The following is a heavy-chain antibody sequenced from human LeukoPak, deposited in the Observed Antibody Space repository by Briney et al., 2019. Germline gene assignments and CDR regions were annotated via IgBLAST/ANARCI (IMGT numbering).Heavy chain of an antibody. V-gene: IGHV3-33*06. D-gene: IGHD6-13*01. Sequence: PGGSLRLSCAASGFTFSSYGMHWVRQAPGKGLEWVAVIWYDGSNKYYADSVKGRFTISRDNSKNTLYLQMNSLRAEDTAVYYCAKDHSSSWSNFDYWGQGTLVTVSS. CDR3: AKDHSSSWSNFDY. J-gene: IGHJ4*02. CDR1: GFTFSSYG. CDR2: IWYDGSNK.